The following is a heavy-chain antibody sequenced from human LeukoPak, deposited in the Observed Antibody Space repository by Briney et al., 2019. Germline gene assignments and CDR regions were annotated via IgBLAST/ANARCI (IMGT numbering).Heavy chain of an antibody. V-gene: IGHV4-39*07. D-gene: IGHD6-13*01. Sequence: PSETLSLTCTVSGGSISTTYYWGWIRQPPGKGLEWIGSIYYSGSTNYIPSLKSRVTISLDTSANQFSLKLTSVTAADTAVYYCARSIAAVGSDAFDIWGQGTMVTVSS. CDR3: ARSIAAVGSDAFDI. CDR2: IYYSGST. CDR1: GGSISTTYY. J-gene: IGHJ3*02.